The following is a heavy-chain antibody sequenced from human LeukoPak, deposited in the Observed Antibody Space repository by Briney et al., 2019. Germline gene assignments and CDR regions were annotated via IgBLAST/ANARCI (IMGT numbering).Heavy chain of an antibody. CDR1: GFIFSDYA. J-gene: IGHJ4*02. CDR2: ISDGGVRT. D-gene: IGHD2-15*01. CDR3: AKDQAPRAARVIYFDY. Sequence: GGSLRLSCVASGFIFSDYAMGWVRQAPGKRLEWVSGISDGGVRTYYADSVKGRFTISRDNSKNTLFLHMDSLRVEDTPVYYCAKDQAPRAARVIYFDYWGQGNLVTVSS. V-gene: IGHV3-23*01.